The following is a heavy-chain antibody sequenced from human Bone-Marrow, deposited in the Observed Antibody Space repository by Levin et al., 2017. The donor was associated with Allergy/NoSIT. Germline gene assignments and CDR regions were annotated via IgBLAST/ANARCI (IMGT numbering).Heavy chain of an antibody. CDR2: VDWEDDK. CDR1: GFSLATKGMR. D-gene: IGHD6-13*01. V-gene: IGHV2-70*04. Sequence: QTLSLTCSFSGFSLATKGMRVSWIRQPPGGALEWLARVDWEDDKFYATSLRPRVTIAKDTPKRQVVLTLASVDTADTARYFCARTSASSFAYDYWGPGILVTVSS. J-gene: IGHJ4*02. CDR3: ARTSASSFAYDY.